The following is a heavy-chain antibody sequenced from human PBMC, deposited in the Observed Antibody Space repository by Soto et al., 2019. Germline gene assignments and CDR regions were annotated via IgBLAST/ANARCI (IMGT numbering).Heavy chain of an antibody. Sequence: GGSLRLSCAASGFTFSGYAMSWVRQAPGKGLEWVSVISASGDSTYYADSVKGRFTISRDNSKNTLYLQMNSLRAEDTAVYYCAKELAAAVPFDYWGQGTLVTVSS. J-gene: IGHJ4*02. V-gene: IGHV3-23*01. CDR3: AKELAAAVPFDY. CDR1: GFTFSGYA. D-gene: IGHD6-13*01. CDR2: ISASGDST.